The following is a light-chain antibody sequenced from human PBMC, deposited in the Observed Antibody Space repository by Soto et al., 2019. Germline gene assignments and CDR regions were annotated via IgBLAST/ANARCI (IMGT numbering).Light chain of an antibody. CDR1: QTILYSSNNKNY. J-gene: IGKJ1*01. Sequence: DIVMTQSPDSLAVSLGERATINCKSSQTILYSSNNKNYLAWYQRKPGQPPKLLIYWASTRESGVPDRFSGSGYGTDFTLTISSLQAEDVAVYYCQQYYTTPLTFGQGTKVEIK. V-gene: IGKV4-1*01. CDR2: WAS. CDR3: QQYYTTPLT.